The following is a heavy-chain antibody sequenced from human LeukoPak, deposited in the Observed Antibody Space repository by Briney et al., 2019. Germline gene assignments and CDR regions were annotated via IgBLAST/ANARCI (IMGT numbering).Heavy chain of an antibody. D-gene: IGHD7-27*01. CDR3: ARELNQLGIVGNWFDP. CDR1: GGTFSSYA. J-gene: IGHJ5*02. V-gene: IGHV1-69*13. CDR2: IIPIFGTA. Sequence: ASVKVSCKASGGTFSSYAISWVRQAPGQGLEWMGGIIPIFGTANYAQKFQGRVTITADESTSTAYMELSSLRSEDTAVYHCARELNQLGIVGNWFDPWGQGTLVTVSS.